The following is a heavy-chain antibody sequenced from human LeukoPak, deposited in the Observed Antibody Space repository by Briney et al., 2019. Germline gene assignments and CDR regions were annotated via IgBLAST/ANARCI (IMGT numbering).Heavy chain of an antibody. CDR2: INHSGST. CDR1: GGSFSGYY. Sequence: SETLSLTCAVYGGSFSGYYWSWIRQPPGKGLEWIGEINHSGSTNYNPPLKSRVTISVDTSKNQFSLKLSSVTAADTAVYYCAREDPPGYSSGWYEDYWGQGTLVTVSS. D-gene: IGHD6-19*01. J-gene: IGHJ4*02. CDR3: AREDPPGYSSGWYEDY. V-gene: IGHV4-34*01.